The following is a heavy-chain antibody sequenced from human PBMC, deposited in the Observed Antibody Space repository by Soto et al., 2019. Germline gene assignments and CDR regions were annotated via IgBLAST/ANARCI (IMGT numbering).Heavy chain of an antibody. CDR1: GFTFSSYW. J-gene: IGHJ6*02. V-gene: IGHV3-7*03. D-gene: IGHD3-22*01. CDR2: IKQDGSEK. Sequence: GGSLRLSCAASGFTFSSYWMSWVRQAPGKGLEWVANIKQDGSEKYYVDSVKGRFTISRDNAKNSLYLQMNSLRAEDTAVYYCARGRRDAQTNYYDSSGYIAGSYGMDVWGQGTTVTVSS. CDR3: ARGRRDAQTNYYDSSGYIAGSYGMDV.